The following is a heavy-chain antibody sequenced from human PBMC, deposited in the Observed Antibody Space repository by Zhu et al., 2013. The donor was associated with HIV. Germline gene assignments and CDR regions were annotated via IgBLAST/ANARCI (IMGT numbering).Heavy chain of an antibody. V-gene: IGHV1-69*08. CDR3: ARDDRGVNYYDSSGYYYSYYYYGMDV. Sequence: QVQLVQSGAEVKKPGSSVKVSCKASGGTFSSYTISWVRQAPGQGLEWMGRIIPILGIANYAQKFQGRVTITADKSTSTAYMELSSLRSEDTAVYYCARDDRGVNYYDSSGYYYSYYYYGMDVWAEGPRSPSPQ. CDR1: GGTFSSYT. D-gene: IGHD3-22*01. J-gene: IGHJ6*04. CDR2: IIPILGIA.